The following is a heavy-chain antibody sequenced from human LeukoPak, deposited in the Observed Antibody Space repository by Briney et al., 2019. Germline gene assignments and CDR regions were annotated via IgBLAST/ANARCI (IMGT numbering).Heavy chain of an antibody. CDR2: TYYRSKWYN. CDR1: GDSVSSNSAA. D-gene: IGHD3-22*01. Sequence: SQTLSLTCAISGDSVSSNSAAWNWIRPSPSRGLEWLGRTYYRSKWYNDYAVSVKSRITINPDTSKNQFSLQLNSVTPEDTAVYYCAREVESRKSYDSSGYYYNFFDYYGMDVWGQGTTVTVSS. V-gene: IGHV6-1*01. J-gene: IGHJ6*02. CDR3: AREVESRKSYDSSGYYYNFFDYYGMDV.